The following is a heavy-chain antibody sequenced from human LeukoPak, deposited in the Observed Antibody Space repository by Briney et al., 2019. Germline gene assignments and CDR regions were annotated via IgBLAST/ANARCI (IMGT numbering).Heavy chain of an antibody. D-gene: IGHD1-26*01. J-gene: IGHJ3*02. CDR2: ISGSGGST. V-gene: IGHV3-23*01. CDR1: GFTFSSYA. Sequence: GGSLRLSCAASGFTFSSYAMSWVRQAPGKELEWVSAISGSGGSTYYADSVKGRFTISRDNAKNSLYLQMNSLRAEDTAVYYCARDLEPPESIVGATSVVNAFDIWGQGTMVTVSS. CDR3: ARDLEPPESIVGATSVVNAFDI.